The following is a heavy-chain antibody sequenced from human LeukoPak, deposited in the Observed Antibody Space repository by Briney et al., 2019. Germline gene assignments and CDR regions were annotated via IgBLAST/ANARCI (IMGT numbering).Heavy chain of an antibody. CDR3: ARDSNYDILTGYYTHDAFDI. J-gene: IGHJ3*02. V-gene: IGHV1-2*02. Sequence: ASVKVSCKASGYTFTGYYMHWVRQAPGQGLEWMGWINPNSGGTNYAQKFQGRVTMTRDTSISTAYMELSRLRSDDTAVYYCARDSNYDILTGYYTHDAFDIWGQGTMVTVSS. CDR1: GYTFTGYY. CDR2: INPNSGGT. D-gene: IGHD3-9*01.